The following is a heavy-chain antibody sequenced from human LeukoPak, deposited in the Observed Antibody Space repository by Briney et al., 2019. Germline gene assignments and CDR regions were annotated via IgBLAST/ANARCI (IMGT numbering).Heavy chain of an antibody. V-gene: IGHV3-7*01. CDR3: ARGGGYGRYYYYGMDV. CDR2: IKQDGSEK. D-gene: IGHD5-12*01. J-gene: IGHJ6*02. Sequence: GGSLRLSCATSGFTFTTYWMNWVRQAPGKGLEWVANIKQDGSEKYYVDSVKGRFTISRDNAKSSLYLQMNSLRADDTAVYYCARGGGYGRYYYYGMDVWGQGTTVTVSS. CDR1: GFTFTTYW.